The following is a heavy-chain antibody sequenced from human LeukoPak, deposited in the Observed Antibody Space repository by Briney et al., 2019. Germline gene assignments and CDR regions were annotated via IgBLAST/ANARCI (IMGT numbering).Heavy chain of an antibody. J-gene: IGHJ4*02. CDR1: GYTFTSYA. V-gene: IGHV1-2*02. D-gene: IGHD4-17*01. Sequence: ASVKVSCKASGYTFTSYAMHWVRQAPGQRLEWMGWINPNSGGTNYAQKFQGRVTMTRDTSISTAYMELSRLRSDDTAVYYCARGGTTVTYFDYWGQGTLVTVSS. CDR2: INPNSGGT. CDR3: ARGGTTVTYFDY.